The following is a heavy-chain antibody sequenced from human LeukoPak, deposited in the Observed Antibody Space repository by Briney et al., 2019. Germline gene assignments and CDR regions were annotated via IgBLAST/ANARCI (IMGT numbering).Heavy chain of an antibody. V-gene: IGHV3-7*01. CDR3: ARGGNSPVY. CDR1: GFTLSSYW. CDR2: IKQDGSEK. Sequence: GGSLRLSCAASGFTLSSYWMSWFRQAPGKGLEWVANIKQDGSEKYYVDSVKGRFIISRDNAKNSLYLQMNSLRAEDTAVYYCARGGNSPVYWGQGTLVTVSS. D-gene: IGHD5-18*01. J-gene: IGHJ4*02.